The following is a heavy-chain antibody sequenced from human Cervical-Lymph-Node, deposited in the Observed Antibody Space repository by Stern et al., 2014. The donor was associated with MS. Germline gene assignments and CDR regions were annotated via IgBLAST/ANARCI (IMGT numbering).Heavy chain of an antibody. CDR1: GGSIKSGSHY. CDR3: ARESRQLIVIQYYSYGMDV. CDR2: ISASGTT. Sequence: VQLVESGPGLVKPSQTLSLTCTVSGGSIKSGSHYWNWIRQPAGKGLEXIGRISASGTTDFNPSLRSRVTMSIETSNNPFSLKLSSVTAADTAVYYCARESRQLIVIQYYSYGMDVWGQGTTVTVSS. D-gene: IGHD2-21*01. J-gene: IGHJ6*02. V-gene: IGHV4-61*02.